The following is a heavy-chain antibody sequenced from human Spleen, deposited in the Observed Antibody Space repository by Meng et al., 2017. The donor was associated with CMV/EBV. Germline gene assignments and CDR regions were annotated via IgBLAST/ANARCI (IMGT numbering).Heavy chain of an antibody. J-gene: IGHJ6*02. CDR2: ISSSSSYI. Sequence: GGSLRLSCAASGFTFSSYSMNWVRQAPGKGLEWVSSISSSSSYIYYADSVKGRFTISRDNAKNSLYLQMNSLRAEDTAVYYCARDRAPPGYYYGMDVWGQGTTVTVSS. CDR3: ARDRAPPGYYYGMDV. CDR1: GFTFSSYS. V-gene: IGHV3-21*01.